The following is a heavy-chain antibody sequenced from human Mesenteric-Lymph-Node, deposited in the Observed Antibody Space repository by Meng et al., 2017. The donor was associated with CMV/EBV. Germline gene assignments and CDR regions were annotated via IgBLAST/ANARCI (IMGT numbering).Heavy chain of an antibody. CDR2: ISSSGSTI. D-gene: IGHD3-10*01. CDR3: ARDDGSGSPFGY. CDR1: GFTFSSYE. V-gene: IGHV3-48*03. J-gene: IGHJ4*02. Sequence: GESLKISCAASGFTFSSYEMNWVRQAPGKGLEWVSYISSSGSTIYYADSVKGRFTISRDNAKNSLYLQMNSLTADDSAIYYCARDDGSGSPFGYWGQGTLVTVSS.